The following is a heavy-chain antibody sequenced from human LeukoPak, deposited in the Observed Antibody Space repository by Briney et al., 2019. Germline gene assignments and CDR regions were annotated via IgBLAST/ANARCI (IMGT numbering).Heavy chain of an antibody. J-gene: IGHJ6*02. CDR2: IRSKTYGGTT. Sequence: PGRSLRLSCTVSGFTFGDHAMSWVRQAPGKGLEWVGFIRSKTYGGTTEYAASVKGRFIISRDDSTSIAYLQMNSLKTEDTAVYYCTRGPIQLWLYLGMDVWGQGTTVTVSS. CDR1: GFTFGDHA. D-gene: IGHD5-18*01. V-gene: IGHV3-49*04. CDR3: TRGPIQLWLYLGMDV.